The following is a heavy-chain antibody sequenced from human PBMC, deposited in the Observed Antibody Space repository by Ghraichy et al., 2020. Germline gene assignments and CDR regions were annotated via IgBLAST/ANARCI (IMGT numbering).Heavy chain of an antibody. V-gene: IGHV3-7*03. J-gene: IGHJ4*02. CDR1: GFTFSSYW. Sequence: RGSLRLSCAASGFTFSSYWMSWVRQAPGKGLEWVANIKQDGSEKYYVDSVKGRFTISRDNAKNSLYLQMNSLRAEDTAVYYCARDRALYCSSTSCYSHFDYWGQGTLVTVSS. CDR3: ARDRALYCSSTSCYSHFDY. D-gene: IGHD2-2*01. CDR2: IKQDGSEK.